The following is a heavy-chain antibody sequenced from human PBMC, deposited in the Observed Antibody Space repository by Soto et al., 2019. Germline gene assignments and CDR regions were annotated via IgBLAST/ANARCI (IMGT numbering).Heavy chain of an antibody. CDR1: GFTFSSYG. Sequence: QVQLVESGGGVVQPGRSLRLSCAASGFTFSSYGMHWVRQAPGKGLEWVAVIWYDGSNKYYADSVKGRFTISRDNSKNTRYLQMNSLRAEDTAVYYCARDCDTWLQSYYYCYGMDVWGQGTTVTVSS. V-gene: IGHV3-33*01. CDR2: IWYDGSNK. D-gene: IGHD5-12*01. CDR3: ARDCDTWLQSYYYCYGMDV. J-gene: IGHJ6*02.